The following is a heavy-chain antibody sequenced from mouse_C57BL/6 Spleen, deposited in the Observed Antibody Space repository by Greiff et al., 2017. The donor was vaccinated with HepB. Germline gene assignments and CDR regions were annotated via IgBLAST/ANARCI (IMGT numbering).Heavy chain of an antibody. Sequence: VKLQESGAELVMPGASVKLSCKASGYTFTSYWMHWVKQRPGQGLEWIGEIDPSDSYTNYNQKFKGKSTLTVDKSSSTAYMQLSSLTSEDSAVYYCARGETGTGWFAYWGQGTLVTVSA. J-gene: IGHJ3*01. CDR1: GYTFTSYW. CDR2: IDPSDSYT. D-gene: IGHD4-1*01. V-gene: IGHV1-69*01. CDR3: ARGETGTGWFAY.